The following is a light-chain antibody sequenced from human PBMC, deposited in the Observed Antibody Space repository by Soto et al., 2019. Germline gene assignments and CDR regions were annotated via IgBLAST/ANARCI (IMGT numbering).Light chain of an antibody. CDR3: QQYDSYWT. CDR2: KAS. Sequence: DIQITQSPSTLSASVGDRVTITCRASQSISSWLAWYQQKPGTAPKLLIHKASNLESGVPSRFSGSGSGTEFTLTISSLQPDDFATYYCQQYDSYWTLGQGSKVDIK. V-gene: IGKV1-5*03. CDR1: QSISSW. J-gene: IGKJ1*01.